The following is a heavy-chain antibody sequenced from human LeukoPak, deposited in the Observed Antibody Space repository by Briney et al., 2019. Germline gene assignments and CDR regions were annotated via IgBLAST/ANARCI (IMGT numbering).Heavy chain of an antibody. J-gene: IGHJ4*02. D-gene: IGHD2-21*02. CDR2: ISAYNGNT. V-gene: IGHV1-18*01. Sequence: ASVKVSCKASGYTFTSYGISWVRQAPGQGLEWMGRISAYNGNTNYAQKLQGRVTMTTDTSTSTAYMELRSLRSDDTAVYYCARDFPAPLHIVVVTAIPFDYWGQGTLVTVSS. CDR1: GYTFTSYG. CDR3: ARDFPAPLHIVVVTAIPFDY.